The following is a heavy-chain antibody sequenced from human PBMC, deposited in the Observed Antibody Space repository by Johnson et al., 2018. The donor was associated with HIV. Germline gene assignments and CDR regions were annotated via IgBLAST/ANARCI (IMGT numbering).Heavy chain of an antibody. CDR2: IRYAGSNK. Sequence: QVQLVESGGGVVQPGGSLRLSCAASGFTFSSYGMHWVRQAPGKGLEWVAFIRYAGSNKYYADSVKGRFTISRDNSKNTLYLQMNSLRAEDTAVYYCAKDISQWLIRAFDIWGQGTMVTVSS. J-gene: IGHJ3*02. V-gene: IGHV3-30*02. D-gene: IGHD5-12*01. CDR3: AKDISQWLIRAFDI. CDR1: GFTFSSYG.